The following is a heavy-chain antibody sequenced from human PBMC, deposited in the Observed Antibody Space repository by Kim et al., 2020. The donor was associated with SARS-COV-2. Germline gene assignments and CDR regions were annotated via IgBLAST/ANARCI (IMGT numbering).Heavy chain of an antibody. CDR2: ISGEDGTT. D-gene: IGHD3-10*01. CDR3: LDYHGSGGHGFY. Sequence: GGSLRLSCAASGITSGNQGRTWVRQAPGKRREWVSSISGEDGTTYYAASVRGRSTIYRDNSKNTVYLQLSNMRAEDTATYYWLDYHGSGGHGFYWGPG. V-gene: IGHV3-23*01. CDR1: GITSGNQG. J-gene: IGHJ1*01.